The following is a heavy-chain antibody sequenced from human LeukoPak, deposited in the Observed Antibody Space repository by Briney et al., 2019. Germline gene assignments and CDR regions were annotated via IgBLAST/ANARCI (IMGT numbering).Heavy chain of an antibody. J-gene: IGHJ4*02. CDR1: GGTFSSYT. D-gene: IGHD4-17*01. CDR3: ARATGLDGDYGYYFDY. CDR2: IIPILGIA. V-gene: IGHV1-69*02. Sequence: GSSVKVSCKASGGTFSSYTISWVRQAPGQGLEWMGRIIPILGIANYAQKFQGRVTITADKSTSTAYMELSSLRSEDTAAYYCARATGLDGDYGYYFDYWGQGTLVTVSS.